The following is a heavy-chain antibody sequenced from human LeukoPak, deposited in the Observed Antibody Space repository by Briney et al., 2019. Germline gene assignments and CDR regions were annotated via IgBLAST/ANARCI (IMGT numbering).Heavy chain of an antibody. CDR1: GFTFSNYA. J-gene: IGHJ4*02. CDR3: ARDNGGVDY. V-gene: IGHV3-23*01. Sequence: GGSVRLSCAASGFTFSNYAMTWVRQAPGKGLEWVSAISGSGGSTYYADSVKGRFTISRDNSKNTLYLQMNSLRAEDTAVYYCARDNGGVDYWGKGTIVPFSS. D-gene: IGHD4-23*01. CDR2: ISGSGGST.